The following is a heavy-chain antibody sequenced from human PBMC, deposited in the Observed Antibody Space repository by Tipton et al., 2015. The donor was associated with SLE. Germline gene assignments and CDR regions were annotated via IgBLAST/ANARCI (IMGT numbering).Heavy chain of an antibody. Sequence: QLVQSGAEVKEPGASVKVSCKASGYTFTSYGISWVRQAPGQGLEWMGWISAYNGNTNYAQKLQGRVTMTTDTSTSTAYMELRSLRSDDTAVYYCARDGDYLGYCSSTSCPGYYFDYWGQGTLVTVSS. V-gene: IGHV1-18*01. CDR2: ISAYNGNT. J-gene: IGHJ4*02. CDR1: GYTFTSYG. CDR3: ARDGDYLGYCSSTSCPGYYFDY. D-gene: IGHD2-2*01.